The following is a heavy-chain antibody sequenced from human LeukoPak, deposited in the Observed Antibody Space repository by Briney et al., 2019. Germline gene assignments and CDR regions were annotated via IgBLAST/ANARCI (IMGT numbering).Heavy chain of an antibody. J-gene: IGHJ4*02. D-gene: IGHD5-18*01. CDR2: MNPNSGNT. V-gene: IGHV1-8*01. Sequence: AASVKVSCKASGYTFTSYDINWVRQATGQGLEWMGWMNPNSGNTGYAQRFQGRVTMTRNTSISTAYMELSSLRSEDTAVYCCASRFGGGYSYGYSNYWGQGTLVTVSS. CDR3: ASRFGGGYSYGYSNY. CDR1: GYTFTSYD.